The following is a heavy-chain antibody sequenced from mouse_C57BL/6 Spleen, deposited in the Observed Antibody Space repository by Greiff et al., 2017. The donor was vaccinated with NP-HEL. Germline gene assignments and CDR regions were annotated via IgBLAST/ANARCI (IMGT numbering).Heavy chain of an antibody. CDR3: ARSSITTVVAKDYFDY. D-gene: IGHD1-1*01. CDR1: GYAFSSSW. V-gene: IGHV1-82*01. J-gene: IGHJ2*01. Sequence: VQLQESGPELVKPGASVKISCKASGYAFSSSWMNWVKQRPGKGLEWIGRIYPGDGDTNYNGKFKGKATLNADKSSSTAYMQLSSLTSEDSAVYFCARSSITTVVAKDYFDYWGQGTTLTVSS. CDR2: IYPGDGDT.